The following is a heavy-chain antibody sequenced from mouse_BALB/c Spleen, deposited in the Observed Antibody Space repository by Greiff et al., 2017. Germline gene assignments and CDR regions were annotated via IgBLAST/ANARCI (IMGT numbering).Heavy chain of an antibody. CDR1: GFTFSSYA. D-gene: IGHD1-1*01. CDR3: ARNGYYYGSSYENYFDY. V-gene: IGHV5-6-5*01. CDR2: ISSGGST. Sequence: EVQRVESGGGLVKPGGSLKLSCAASGFTFSSYAMSWVRQTPEKRLEWVASISSGGSTYYPDSVKGRFTISRDNARNILYLQMSSLRSEDTAMYYCARNGYYYGSSYENYFDYWGQGTTLTVSS. J-gene: IGHJ2*01.